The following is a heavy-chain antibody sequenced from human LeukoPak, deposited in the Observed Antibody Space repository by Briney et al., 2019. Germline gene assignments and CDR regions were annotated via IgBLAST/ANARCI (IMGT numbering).Heavy chain of an antibody. CDR3: ARGPPLDSYYGMDV. V-gene: IGHV4-34*01. Sequence: SETLSLTCAVYGGSFSGYYWSWIRRPPGKGLEWIGEVNHSGSTNYNPSLKSRVTISVDTSKNQFSLKLSSVTAADTAVYYCARGPPLDSYYGMDVWGQGTTVTVSS. CDR1: GGSFSGYY. J-gene: IGHJ6*02. CDR2: VNHSGST.